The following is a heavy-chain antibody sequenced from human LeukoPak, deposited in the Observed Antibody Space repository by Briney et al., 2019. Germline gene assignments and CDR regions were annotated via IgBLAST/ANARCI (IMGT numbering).Heavy chain of an antibody. J-gene: IGHJ4*02. V-gene: IGHV4-30-2*01. CDR2: IYHSGST. D-gene: IGHD5-12*01. CDR1: GGSISSYS. CDR3: ASGGYSGYATGFDY. Sequence: PSETLSLTCTVSGGSISSYSWSWIRQPPGKGLEWIGYIYHSGSTYYNPSLKSRVTISVDRSKNQFSLKLSSVTAADTAVYYCASGGYSGYATGFDYWAREPWSPSPQ.